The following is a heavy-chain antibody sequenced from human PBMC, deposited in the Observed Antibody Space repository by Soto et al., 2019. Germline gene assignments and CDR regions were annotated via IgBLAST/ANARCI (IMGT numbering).Heavy chain of an antibody. Sequence: DAQLVESGGGWVQPGGSLTLSCAGSGFTVTSKYMNRVRQAPGNGLEWVSLFQSGGSTFYAHSLKGSFIISRDNAKNKGYLQMNRLKAEDTAVYSCARDDVHCSGGKCNGVPMDVWGNGTTVT. CDR1: GFTVTSKY. V-gene: IGHV3-66*01. J-gene: IGHJ6*03. CDR3: ARDDVHCSGGKCNGVPMDV. D-gene: IGHD2-15*01. CDR2: FQSGGST.